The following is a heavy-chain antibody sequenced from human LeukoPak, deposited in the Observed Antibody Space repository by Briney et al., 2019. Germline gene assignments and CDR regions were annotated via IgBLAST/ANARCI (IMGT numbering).Heavy chain of an antibody. CDR1: GGTFSSYA. Sequence: GASVKVSCKASGGTFSSYAISWVRQAPGQGLEWMGGIIPIFGTANYAQKFQGRVTITADKSTSTAYMELSSLRSEDTAVYYCARENPITMVRGVIITGAFDIWGQGTMVTVSS. CDR3: ARENPITMVRGVIITGAFDI. J-gene: IGHJ3*02. CDR2: IIPIFGTA. V-gene: IGHV1-69*06. D-gene: IGHD3-10*01.